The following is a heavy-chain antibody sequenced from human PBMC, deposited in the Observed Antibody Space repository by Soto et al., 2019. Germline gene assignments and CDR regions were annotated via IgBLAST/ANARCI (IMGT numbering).Heavy chain of an antibody. Sequence: ASVKVSCKASGYTFTGYYMHWVRQAPGQGLEWMGWINPNSGGTNYAQKFQGWVTMTRDTSISTAYMELSRLRSDDTAVYYCARIGYGGHLVAFVIWGQGKMVTVAS. CDR2: INPNSGGT. J-gene: IGHJ3*02. CDR3: ARIGYGGHLVAFVI. CDR1: GYTFTGYY. V-gene: IGHV1-2*04. D-gene: IGHD5-12*01.